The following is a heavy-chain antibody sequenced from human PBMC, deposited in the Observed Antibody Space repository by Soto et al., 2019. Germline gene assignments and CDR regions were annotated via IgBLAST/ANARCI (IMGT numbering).Heavy chain of an antibody. V-gene: IGHV4-31*03. Sequence: PSETLSLTCTVSGGSISSGGYYWSWIRQHPGKGLEWIGYIYYSGSTYYNPSPKSRVTISVDTSKNQFSLKLSSVTAADTAVYYCVGLSARYTQHWGQAILVTVSS. CDR2: IYYSGST. D-gene: IGHD5-18*01. CDR1: GGSISSGGYY. CDR3: VGLSARYTQH. J-gene: IGHJ1*01.